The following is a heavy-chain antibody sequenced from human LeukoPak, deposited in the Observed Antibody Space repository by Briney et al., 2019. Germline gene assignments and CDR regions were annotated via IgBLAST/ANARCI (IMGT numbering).Heavy chain of an antibody. CDR3: AKVSHGASD. J-gene: IGHJ4*02. V-gene: IGHV1-69*04. CDR1: GGTFSSYA. D-gene: IGHD3-10*01. CDR2: IIPIIGVV. Sequence: SVKVSCKASGGTFSSYAATWVRQAPGQGLEWMGRIIPIIGVVNYAQKFQGRVTITADTSTAYLELSSLRSDDTAVYYCAKVSHGASDWGQGTLVTVPS.